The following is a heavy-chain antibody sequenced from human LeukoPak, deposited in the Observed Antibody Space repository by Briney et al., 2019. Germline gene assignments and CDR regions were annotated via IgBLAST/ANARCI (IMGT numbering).Heavy chain of an antibody. CDR2: IKEDGSEK. V-gene: IGHV3-7*01. CDR1: GFTFRGFW. J-gene: IGHJ4*02. Sequence: GGSLRLSCAVSGFTFRGFWMSWVRQAPGKGLEWVANIKEDGSEKYYVDSVKGRFTISRDNAKNSQHLQMNSLRAEETAVYYCARARGSYGYYFDNWGQGTLVAVSS. D-gene: IGHD1-26*01. CDR3: ARARGSYGYYFDN.